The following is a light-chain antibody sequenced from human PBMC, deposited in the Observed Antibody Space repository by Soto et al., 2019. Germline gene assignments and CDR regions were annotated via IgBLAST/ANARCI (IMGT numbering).Light chain of an antibody. V-gene: IGKV1D-12*01. CDR2: AAS. J-gene: IGKJ4*01. CDR3: QQAYNFPLT. CDR1: QGVYRW. Sequence: DIQMTQYPSSVSASVGERVTLTCRASQGVYRWVAWYQQAPGKAPKLLISAASTLRGGVPSRFSGSGSGTDFTLTISSLQPEDVATYYCQQAYNFPLTFGGGTKVEIK.